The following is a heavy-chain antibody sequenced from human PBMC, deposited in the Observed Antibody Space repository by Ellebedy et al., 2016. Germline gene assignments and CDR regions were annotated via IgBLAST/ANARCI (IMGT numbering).Heavy chain of an antibody. J-gene: IGHJ4*02. D-gene: IGHD2-8*01. CDR1: GASTSSDY. V-gene: IGHV4-59*04. CDR2: IYYSGTT. CDR3: ALCTAWAGVDY. Sequence: SETLSLXXTVPGASTSSDYWTWICQPPGKGLEWIGTIYYSGTTYYNPSLKSRVTISVDTSKNQFSLKLSSVTAGDTAVYYCALCTAWAGVDYWGQGTLVTVSS.